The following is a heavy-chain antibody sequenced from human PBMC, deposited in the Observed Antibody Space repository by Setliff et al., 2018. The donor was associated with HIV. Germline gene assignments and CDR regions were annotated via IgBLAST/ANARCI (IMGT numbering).Heavy chain of an antibody. CDR3: ARDQRLPGVQPPYWYFDL. D-gene: IGHD2-2*01. V-gene: IGHV4-34*01. CDR1: GESFSKYY. CDR2: INHSGNT. Sequence: LSLTCGVFGESFSKYYWNWFRQPPGRGLEWIGEINHSGNTNYNSSPKSRVTMSVDTSKNQFSLEMRSLTAADTAVYYCARDQRLPGVQPPYWYFDLWGRGTLVTVSS. J-gene: IGHJ2*01.